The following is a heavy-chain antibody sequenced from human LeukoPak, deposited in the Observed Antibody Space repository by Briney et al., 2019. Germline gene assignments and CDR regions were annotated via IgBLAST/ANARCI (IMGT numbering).Heavy chain of an antibody. Sequence: PGRSLRLSCAASGFTFDDYAMHWVRQAPGKGLEWVSGISWNSGSIGYADSVKGRLTISRDNAKNSLYLQMNSLGAEDMALYYCAKDISSSPRYMDVWGKGTTVTVSS. CDR1: GFTFDDYA. V-gene: IGHV3-9*03. J-gene: IGHJ6*03. CDR2: ISWNSGSI. D-gene: IGHD6-13*01. CDR3: AKDISSSPRYMDV.